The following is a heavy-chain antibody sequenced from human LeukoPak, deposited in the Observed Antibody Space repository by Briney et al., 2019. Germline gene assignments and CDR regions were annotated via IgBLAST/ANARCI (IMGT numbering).Heavy chain of an antibody. Sequence: GGSLRLSCAASGFTVSSKYMTWVRQAPGKGLEWVSAIYSGGSTYYADSVRDRFTISRDNSKNMVYLQMRSLRAEDTAVYYCVRDRSASSSDYYALGYWGQGTLVTVSS. J-gene: IGHJ4*02. CDR1: GFTVSSKY. CDR2: IYSGGST. D-gene: IGHD3-22*01. CDR3: VRDRSASSSDYYALGY. V-gene: IGHV3-66*01.